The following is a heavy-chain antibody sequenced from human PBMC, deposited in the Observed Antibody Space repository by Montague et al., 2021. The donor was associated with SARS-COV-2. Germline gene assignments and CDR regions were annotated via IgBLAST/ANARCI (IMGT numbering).Heavy chain of an antibody. CDR3: ARGSGSASATWFDP. J-gene: IGHJ5*02. Sequence: SETLSLTCTVSGGSIGSHYWSWIRLPPGKGLEWVGHIYYTGITKYKSSLKSRVTISVDTSKNQLSPKLDSVTAADTAVYYCARGSGSASATWFDPWGQGTLVTVSS. V-gene: IGHV4-59*11. CDR1: GGSIGSHY. D-gene: IGHD6-25*01. CDR2: IYYTGIT.